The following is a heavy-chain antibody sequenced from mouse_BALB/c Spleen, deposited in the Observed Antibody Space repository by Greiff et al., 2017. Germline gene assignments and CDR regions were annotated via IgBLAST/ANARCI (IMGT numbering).Heavy chain of an antibody. V-gene: IGHV1S29*02. Sequence: VQLQQSGPELVKPGASVKISSKASGYTFTDYNMHWVKQSHGKSLEWIGYIYPYNGGTSYNQKFKGKATLTVDKSSSTAYMQLKSLTSEDSAVYYCARTTVGAMDYWGQGTSVTVSS. CDR3: ARTTVGAMDY. CDR1: GYTFTDYN. J-gene: IGHJ4*01. D-gene: IGHD1-1*01. CDR2: IYPYNGGT.